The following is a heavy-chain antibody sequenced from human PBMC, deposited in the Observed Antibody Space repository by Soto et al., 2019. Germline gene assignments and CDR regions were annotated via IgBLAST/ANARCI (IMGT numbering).Heavy chain of an antibody. CDR2: ISYDGSNK. CDR1: GFTFSSYA. V-gene: IGHV3-30-3*01. CDR3: ARDGSVYYYYVMDV. Sequence: QVQLVESGGGVVKPGRSLRLSWAASGFTFSSYAMHGVRQALGKGLEWVAVISYDGSNKYSADSVKGRFTISRDNSKNTLYLQMNSLRAEDTAVYYCARDGSVYYYYVMDVWGQGTTVTVSS. J-gene: IGHJ6*02.